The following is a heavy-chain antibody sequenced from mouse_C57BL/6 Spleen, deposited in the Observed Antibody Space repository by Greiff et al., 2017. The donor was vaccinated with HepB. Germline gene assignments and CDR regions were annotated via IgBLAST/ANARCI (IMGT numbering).Heavy chain of an antibody. J-gene: IGHJ2*01. V-gene: IGHV1-50*01. CDR3: ARGEKLRSFDY. D-gene: IGHD1-1*01. CDR1: GYTFTSYW. Sequence: VQLQQPGAELVKPGASVKLSCKASGYTFTSYWMQWVKQRPGQGLEWIGEIDPSDSYTNYNQKFKGKATLTVDTSSSTAYMQLSSLTSEDSAVYYCARGEKLRSFDYWGQGTTLTVSS. CDR2: IDPSDSYT.